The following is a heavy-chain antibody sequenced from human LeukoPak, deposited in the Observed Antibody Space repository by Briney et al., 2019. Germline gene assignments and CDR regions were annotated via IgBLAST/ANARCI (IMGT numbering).Heavy chain of an antibody. V-gene: IGHV3-74*01. J-gene: IGHJ4*02. CDR3: TGVGDY. D-gene: IGHD2-8*01. CDR1: GFSVSTYW. Sequence: GGSLRLSCAGSGFSVSTYWVLWVRQAPGKGLVWVLGMKPGGGATYYADSVKGRFTISRDNAKSTVYLQMSSLRAEDTAVYYSTGVGDYWGQGTLVTVSS. CDR2: MKPGGGAT.